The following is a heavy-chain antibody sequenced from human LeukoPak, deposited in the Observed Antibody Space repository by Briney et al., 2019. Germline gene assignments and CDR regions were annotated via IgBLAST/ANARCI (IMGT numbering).Heavy chain of an antibody. Sequence: PGGSLRLSCAASGFTFSSYSMNWVRQAPGKGLEWVSAISGSGGTTYYANSVKGRFTISRDNSKNTLYLQMNSLRAEDTAVYYCAKNERAVAGSDYWGQGTLVTVSS. D-gene: IGHD6-19*01. CDR2: ISGSGGTT. CDR1: GFTFSSYS. V-gene: IGHV3-23*01. J-gene: IGHJ4*02. CDR3: AKNERAVAGSDY.